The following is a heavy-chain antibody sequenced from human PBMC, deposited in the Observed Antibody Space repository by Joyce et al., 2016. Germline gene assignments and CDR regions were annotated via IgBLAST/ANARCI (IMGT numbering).Heavy chain of an antibody. J-gene: IGHJ6*03. CDR1: GFTFRNYA. CDR3: AKKISSGWPVYYYYMDV. CDR2: ISGSGGDT. D-gene: IGHD6-19*01. Sequence: EVQLLESGGGLLQPGGSLRLSCAASGFTFRNYAMRWVRQAPGKGMEWVSTISGSGGDTYYTDPVKGRFTISRDNSKNTLYLQMNSLRAEDTAVYFCAKKISSGWPVYYYYMDVWGNGTTVTVSS. V-gene: IGHV3-23*01.